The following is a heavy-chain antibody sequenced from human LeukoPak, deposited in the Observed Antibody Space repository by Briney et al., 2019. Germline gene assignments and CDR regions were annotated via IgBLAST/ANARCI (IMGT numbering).Heavy chain of an antibody. CDR3: ARTRDQYYFFMDV. Sequence: SETLSLTCTISGGSISSYYWSWIRQPPGKGLEWIGYIDTSGSTNYNPSLKSRVTISVDTSKNQFSLKLSSMTAADTAVYYCARTRDQYYFFMDVWGEGTTVTVSS. J-gene: IGHJ6*03. CDR1: GGSISSYY. V-gene: IGHV4-4*09. CDR2: IDTSGST. D-gene: IGHD2-2*01.